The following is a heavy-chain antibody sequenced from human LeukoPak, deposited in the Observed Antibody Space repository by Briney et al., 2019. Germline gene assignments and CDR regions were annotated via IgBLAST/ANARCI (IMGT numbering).Heavy chain of an antibody. D-gene: IGHD1-1*01. CDR3: ARGGNWNYIDY. CDR1: GFTFSTYG. Sequence: YPGGSLRLSCAASGFTFSTYGMPWVRQAPGKGLEWVAVIWYDGSNKYYADSVKGRFTISRDNSKNTLYLQMNSLRAEDTGVYYCARGGNWNYIDYWGQGTLVTVSS. CDR2: IWYDGSNK. V-gene: IGHV3-33*01. J-gene: IGHJ4*02.